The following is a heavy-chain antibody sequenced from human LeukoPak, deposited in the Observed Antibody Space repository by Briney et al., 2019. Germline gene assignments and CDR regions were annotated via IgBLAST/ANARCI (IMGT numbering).Heavy chain of an antibody. CDR1: GFTFSSYA. J-gene: IGHJ6*02. D-gene: IGHD2-15*01. CDR2: ISGSGGST. V-gene: IGHV3-23*01. CDR3: AKDGSFIVYYGMDV. Sequence: GGSLRLSCAASGFTFSSYAMSWVRQAPGKGLEWVSAISGSGGSTYYADSVKGRFTISGDNSKNTLYLQMNSLRAEDTAVYYCAKDGSFIVYYGMDVWGQGTTVTVSS.